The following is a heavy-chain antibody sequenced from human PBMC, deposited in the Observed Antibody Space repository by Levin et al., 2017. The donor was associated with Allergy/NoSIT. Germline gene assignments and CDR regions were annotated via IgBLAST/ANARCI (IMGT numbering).Heavy chain of an antibody. D-gene: IGHD6-13*01. Sequence: GESLKISCAASGFTFSDYYMSWIRQAPGKGLEWVSYISSSSSYTNYADSVKGRFTISRDNAKNSLYLQMNSLRAEDTAVYYCARDQSIDSSPAAMDVWGQGTTVTVSS. CDR1: GFTFSDYY. CDR3: ARDQSIDSSPAAMDV. CDR2: ISSSSSYT. J-gene: IGHJ6*02. V-gene: IGHV3-11*05.